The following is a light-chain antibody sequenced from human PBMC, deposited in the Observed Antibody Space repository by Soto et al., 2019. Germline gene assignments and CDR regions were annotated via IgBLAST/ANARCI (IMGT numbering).Light chain of an antibody. J-gene: IGKJ5*01. Sequence: IVMTQSPDSLAVSLGERATINFKSSQSILYNSNNKNFLAWYQQKPGQPPKLLIYWASARQSGVPDRFSGSGSVADFTLTISSLQAEDLAFYYCQQCYSSPVTFGQGTRLEIK. CDR3: QQCYSSPVT. CDR2: WAS. CDR1: QSILYNSNNKNF. V-gene: IGKV4-1*01.